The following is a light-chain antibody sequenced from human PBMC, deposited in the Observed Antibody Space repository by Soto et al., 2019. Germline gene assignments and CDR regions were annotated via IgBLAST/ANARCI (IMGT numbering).Light chain of an antibody. J-gene: IGKJ4*01. V-gene: IGKV4-1*01. CDR1: QSLLFSTNNKNY. CDR2: WAS. CDR3: QQYFATPLT. Sequence: DIVMTQSPDSLAVSPGERATFNCKSSQSLLFSTNNKNYLAWYQQKFGQPPKLLIYWASAWDSGVPDRFSASGSETNFTLTISSLQAEDVAVYYCQQYFATPLTFGGGTRVEI.